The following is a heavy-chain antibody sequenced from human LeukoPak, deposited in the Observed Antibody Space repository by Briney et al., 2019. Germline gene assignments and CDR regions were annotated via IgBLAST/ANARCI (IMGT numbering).Heavy chain of an antibody. J-gene: IGHJ4*02. V-gene: IGHV4-38-2*01. CDR1: GYSISSGYY. CDR2: IYHSGST. CDR3: ARHSTYSSSDY. D-gene: IGHD6-6*01. Sequence: SETLSLTCAVSGYSISSGYYWGWIRQPPGKGLEWIGSIYHSGSTYYNPSLKSRVTISVDTSKNQFSLKLSSVTAADTAVYYCARHSTYSSSDYWGQGTLVTVPS.